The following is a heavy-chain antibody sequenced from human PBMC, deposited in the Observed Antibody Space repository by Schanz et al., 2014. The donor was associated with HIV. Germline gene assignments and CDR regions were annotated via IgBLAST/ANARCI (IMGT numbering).Heavy chain of an antibody. D-gene: IGHD2-2*01. V-gene: IGHV1-2*02. Sequence: QVQLVQSGAEVKEPGASVKVSCKPYGHIFTGYLMHWVRQAPGQGLEWMGWINPNSGATDSAQKFQGRVTMTRDTSISTAFMELSSLRSDDTAVYYCARMSPSSTSYGDALDVWGQGTMITVSS. CDR2: INPNSGAT. CDR1: GHIFTGYL. CDR3: ARMSPSSTSYGDALDV. J-gene: IGHJ3*01.